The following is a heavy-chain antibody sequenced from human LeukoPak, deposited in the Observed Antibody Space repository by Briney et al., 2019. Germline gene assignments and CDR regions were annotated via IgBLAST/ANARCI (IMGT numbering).Heavy chain of an antibody. CDR2: FNAIFGSA. V-gene: IGHV1-69*05. Sequence: SVKVSCKASGDSFGTYGITWVRQALGQGLEWMGGFNAIFGSAQYAQKFQGRVTITMDVSARTVYMELSSLRSEDTAVYYCAAPGAYSNLHDAFDIWGQGTMVTVSS. J-gene: IGHJ3*02. D-gene: IGHD4-11*01. CDR3: AAPGAYSNLHDAFDI. CDR1: GDSFGTYG.